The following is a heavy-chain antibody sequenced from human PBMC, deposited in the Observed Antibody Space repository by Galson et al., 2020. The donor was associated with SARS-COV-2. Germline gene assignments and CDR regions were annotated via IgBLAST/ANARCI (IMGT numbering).Heavy chain of an antibody. J-gene: IGHJ4*02. V-gene: IGHV5-51*01. CDR1: GYSFTSHW. CDR3: VRQEDYYGSGPEY. CDR2: VYPGNFDT. D-gene: IGHD3-10*01. Sequence: TVSCQASGYSFTSHWIGWVRQLPGKGLEWMGIVYPGNFDTRYSPSFQGHVTISADTSINTAHLQSTGLEATDTAMSYCVRQEDYYGSGPEYWGQGTRVTVSS.